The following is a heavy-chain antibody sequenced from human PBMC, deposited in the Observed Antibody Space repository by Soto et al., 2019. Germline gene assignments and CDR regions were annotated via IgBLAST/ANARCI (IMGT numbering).Heavy chain of an antibody. CDR1: GFMFSSYT. J-gene: IGHJ4*02. D-gene: IGHD2-2*01. CDR2: VSFRGDI. CDR3: ARGCSSDSCYYY. Sequence: SGGSLRLSCTASGFMFSSYTMNWVRQAPGKGLEWVSSVSFRGDIYYADSLEGRFTISRDDAKNSLYLQMNSLRAEDTAVYHCARGCSSDSCYYYWRQGTLVTVSS. V-gene: IGHV3-21*01.